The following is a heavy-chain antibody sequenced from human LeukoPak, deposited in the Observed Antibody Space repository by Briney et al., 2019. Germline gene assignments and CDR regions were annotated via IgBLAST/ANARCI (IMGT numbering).Heavy chain of an antibody. J-gene: IGHJ4*02. V-gene: IGHV4-4*07. Sequence: SETLSLTCTVSGGSISGCYWSWIRHPAGKGLEWIGRIYTSGSTNYNPSLKSRVTMSVDTSKNQFSLKLSSVTAADTAVYYCARQFRGPWLFPYYFDYWGQGTLVTVSS. CDR2: IYTSGST. CDR3: ARQFRGPWLFPYYFDY. CDR1: GGSISGCY. D-gene: IGHD6-19*01.